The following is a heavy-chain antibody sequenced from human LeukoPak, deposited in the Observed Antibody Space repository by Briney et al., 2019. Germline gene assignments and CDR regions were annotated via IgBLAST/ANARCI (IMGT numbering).Heavy chain of an antibody. CDR3: ARDRVVRTFDY. CDR2: IWYDGSNK. Sequence: GGSLRLSCAASGFTFSSYAMSWVRQAPGKGLEWVAVIWYDGSNKYYADSVKGRFTISRDNSKNTLYLQMNSLRAEDTAVYYCARDRVVRTFDYWGQGTLVTVSS. V-gene: IGHV3-33*08. D-gene: IGHD3-10*01. J-gene: IGHJ4*02. CDR1: GFTFSSYA.